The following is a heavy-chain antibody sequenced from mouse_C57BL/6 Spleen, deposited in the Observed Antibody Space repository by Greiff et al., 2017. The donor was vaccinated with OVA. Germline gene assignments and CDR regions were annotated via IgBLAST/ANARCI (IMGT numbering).Heavy chain of an antibody. J-gene: IGHJ2*01. CDR1: GYAFSSSW. V-gene: IGHV1-82*01. D-gene: IGHD6-1*01. CDR2: IYPGDGDT. CDR3: ARSQLDY. Sequence: QVQLQQSGPELVKPGASVKISCKASGYAFSSSWMNWVKQRPGKGLEWIGRIYPGDGDTNYNGKFKGKATLTAVKSSSTAYMQLSSLTSEDSAVYFCARSQLDYRGQGTPLTVSS.